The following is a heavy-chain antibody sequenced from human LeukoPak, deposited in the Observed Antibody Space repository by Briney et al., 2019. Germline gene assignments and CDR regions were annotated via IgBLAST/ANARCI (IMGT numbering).Heavy chain of an antibody. CDR3: ARDSLTLIVGRQRRGLDY. Sequence: GGSLRLSCAASGFTFTSYGIHWVRQAPGKGLEWVAFIRYDGSKKYYADSVKGRFTISRDNAKNSLFLQMNSLRAEDTAIYYCARDSLTLIVGRQRRGLDYWGQGTLVTVSS. CDR2: IRYDGSKK. D-gene: IGHD3-22*01. CDR1: GFTFTSYG. J-gene: IGHJ4*02. V-gene: IGHV3-30*02.